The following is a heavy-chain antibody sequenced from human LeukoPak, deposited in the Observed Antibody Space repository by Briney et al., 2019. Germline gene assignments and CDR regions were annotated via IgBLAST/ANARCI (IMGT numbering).Heavy chain of an antibody. D-gene: IGHD2-15*01. CDR2: IHPYNGNS. J-gene: IGHJ4*02. V-gene: IGHV1-2*02. CDR1: GYTFTGYY. Sequence: ASVKVSCKASGYTFTGYYIHWVRQSPGQGLDGMGWIHPYNGNSNCAQKFQGSVTLTRDTSINTAYMELSSLRSDDTAMYHCARPPRGYCSGGSCFDYWGQGTPVTVSS. CDR3: ARPPRGYCSGGSCFDY.